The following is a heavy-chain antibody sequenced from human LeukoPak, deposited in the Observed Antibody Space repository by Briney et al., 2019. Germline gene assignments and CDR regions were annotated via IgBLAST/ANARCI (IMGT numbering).Heavy chain of an antibody. CDR3: ARVPTTYYYDSSGYYNHY. J-gene: IGHJ4*02. Sequence: ASVKVSCKASGGTFSSYAISWVRQAPGQGREWMGGIIPIFGTANYAQKFQGRVTITTDESTSTAYMELSSLRSEDTAVYYCARVPTTYYYDSSGYYNHYWGQGTLVTVSS. CDR1: GGTFSSYA. CDR2: IIPIFGTA. V-gene: IGHV1-69*05. D-gene: IGHD3-22*01.